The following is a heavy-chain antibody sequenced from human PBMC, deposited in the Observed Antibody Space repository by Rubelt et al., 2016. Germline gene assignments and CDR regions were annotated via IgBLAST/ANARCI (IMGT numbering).Heavy chain of an antibody. CDR3: ARHEWNYAADS. J-gene: IGHJ4*02. V-gene: IGHV7-4-1*02. D-gene: IGHD1-7*01. CDR1: GYTFTSYG. CDR2: INTNSGNP. Sequence: QVQLVQSGAEVKKPGASVKVSCKASGYTFTSYGISWVRQAPGQGLEWMGWINTNSGNPTYAQGFIGRFDFTLDTSVSTADLQSSSLKAEETAVYYCARHEWNYAADSWGQGTLVTVSS.